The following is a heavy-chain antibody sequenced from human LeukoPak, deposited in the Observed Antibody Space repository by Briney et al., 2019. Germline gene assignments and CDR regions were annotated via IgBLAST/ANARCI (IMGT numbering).Heavy chain of an antibody. CDR2: FDPEDGET. J-gene: IGHJ4*02. V-gene: IGHV1-24*01. D-gene: IGHD2-2*01. CDR1: GYSFSDYF. CDR3: ATIVVVPAALDY. Sequence: ASLKVSCKTSGYSFSDYFIHWVRQAPGQGLEWMGGFDPEDGETIYAQKFQGRVTMTEDTSTDTAYMELSSLRSEDTAVYYCATIVVVPAALDYWGQGTLVTVSS.